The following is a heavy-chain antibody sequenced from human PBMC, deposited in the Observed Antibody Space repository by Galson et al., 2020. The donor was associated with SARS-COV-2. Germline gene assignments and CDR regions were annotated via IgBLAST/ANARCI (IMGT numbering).Heavy chain of an antibody. Sequence: GGSLRLSCAASGFTFSDFAMNWVRQAPEKGLEWVSAISASGGRAYYADAMKGRFTISRDNSKNTLYLQVNSLRAEDTAVYYCAKSQGIVGYTSRFDYWGQGTLVTVSS. V-gene: IGHV3-23*01. J-gene: IGHJ4*02. CDR1: GFTFSDFA. CDR2: ISASGGRA. D-gene: IGHD1-26*01. CDR3: AKSQGIVGYTSRFDY.